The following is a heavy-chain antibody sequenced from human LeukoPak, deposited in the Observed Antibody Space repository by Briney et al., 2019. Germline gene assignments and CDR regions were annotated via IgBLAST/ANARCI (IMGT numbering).Heavy chain of an antibody. Sequence: PGGSLRLSCAASGFTFSSYAMHRVRQAPGKGLEWVAVITYDGSNKYYADSVKGRFTISRDNSKNTLYLQMNSLRAEDTAVYYCARDRRYSSGWYLYWGQGTLVTVSS. V-gene: IGHV3-30*04. CDR1: GFTFSSYA. CDR3: ARDRRYSSGWYLY. D-gene: IGHD6-19*01. CDR2: ITYDGSNK. J-gene: IGHJ4*02.